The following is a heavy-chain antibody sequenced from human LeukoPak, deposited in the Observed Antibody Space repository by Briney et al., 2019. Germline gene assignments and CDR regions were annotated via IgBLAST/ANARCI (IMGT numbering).Heavy chain of an antibody. J-gene: IGHJ6*02. CDR2: IIPILGIA. D-gene: IGHD6-13*01. Sequence: GASVKVSCKASGGTFSSYAISWVRQAPGQGLEWMGRIIPILGIANYAQKFQGRATITADKSTSTAYMELSSLRSEDTAVYYCASVNPGIAAAKGYGMDVWGQGTTVTVSS. CDR3: ASVNPGIAAAKGYGMDV. V-gene: IGHV1-69*04. CDR1: GGTFSSYA.